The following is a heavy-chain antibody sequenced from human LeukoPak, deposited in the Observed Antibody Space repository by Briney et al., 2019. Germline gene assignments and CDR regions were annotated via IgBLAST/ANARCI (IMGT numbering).Heavy chain of an antibody. J-gene: IGHJ4*02. Sequence: GGSLRLSCAASGFTLSSYGTHWVRQAPGKGLEWVAVISYDGSNKYYADSVKGRFTISRDNSKNTLYLQMNSLRAEDTAVYYCAKDRYGDYGSSFDYWGQGTLVTVSS. V-gene: IGHV3-30*18. CDR3: AKDRYGDYGSSFDY. D-gene: IGHD4-17*01. CDR1: GFTLSSYG. CDR2: ISYDGSNK.